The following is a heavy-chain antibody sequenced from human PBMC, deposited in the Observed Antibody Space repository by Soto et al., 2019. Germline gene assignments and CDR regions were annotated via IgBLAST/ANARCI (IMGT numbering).Heavy chain of an antibody. J-gene: IGHJ6*02. V-gene: IGHV4-59*01. CDR1: GGSISSYY. CDR2: IYYSGST. Sequence: QVQLQESGPGLVKPSETLSLTCTVSGGSISSYYWSWIRQPPGKGLEWIGYIYYSGSTNYNPSLKSRVTISVDTSKSQFSLKLSSVTAADTAVYYCARDGAAAGPNGMDVWGQGTTVTVSS. CDR3: ARDGAAAGPNGMDV. D-gene: IGHD6-13*01.